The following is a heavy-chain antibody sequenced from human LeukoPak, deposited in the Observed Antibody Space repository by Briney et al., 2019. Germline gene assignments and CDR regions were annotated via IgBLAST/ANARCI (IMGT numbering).Heavy chain of an antibody. CDR3: ARGGIAVAAD. D-gene: IGHD6-19*01. CDR2: ISSNGGST. V-gene: IGHV3-64*01. J-gene: IGHJ4*02. Sequence: GGSLRLSCAASGFTFSSYAMHWVRQAPGKGLEYVSAISSNGGSTYYANSVKGRFTISRDNSENTLYLQMGSLRAEDMAVYYCARGGIAVAADWGQGTLVTVSS. CDR1: GFTFSSYA.